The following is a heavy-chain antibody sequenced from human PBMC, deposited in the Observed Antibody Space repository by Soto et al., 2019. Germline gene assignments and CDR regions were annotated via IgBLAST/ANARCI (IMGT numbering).Heavy chain of an antibody. CDR1: GGSISSGDYY. Sequence: QSLTCTRSGGSISSGDYYWSWIRQPPGKGLEWIGYIYYSRSTYYNPSLKSRVTISVDTSKNQFSLKLSSVTAADTAVYYCARGVVYGPGRYYGHNWFDPRSQGTLVTVSS. V-gene: IGHV4-30-4*01. CDR3: ARGVVYGPGRYYGHNWFDP. J-gene: IGHJ5*02. D-gene: IGHD3-10*01. CDR2: IYYSRST.